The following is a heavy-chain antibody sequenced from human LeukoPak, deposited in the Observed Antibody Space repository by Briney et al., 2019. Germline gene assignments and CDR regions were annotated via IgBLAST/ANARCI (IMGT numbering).Heavy chain of an antibody. Sequence: GGSLRLSCSASGFTFSSYAMHWVRQAPGKGLEYVSAISSNGDNTYYADSVKGRFTISRDNPKNTLYLQMSSLRAEDTAVYYCVKDPYGSGSYLGFYYFDYWGQGTLVTVSS. CDR1: GFTFSSYA. J-gene: IGHJ4*02. CDR2: ISSNGDNT. V-gene: IGHV3-64D*06. D-gene: IGHD3-10*01. CDR3: VKDPYGSGSYLGFYYFDY.